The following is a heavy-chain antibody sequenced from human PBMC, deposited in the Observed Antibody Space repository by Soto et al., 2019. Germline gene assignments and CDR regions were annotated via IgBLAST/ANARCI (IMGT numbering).Heavy chain of an antibody. CDR1: GGSFSGYY. J-gene: IGHJ3*02. Sequence: PSETLSLTCAVYGGSFSGYYWSWIRQPPGKGLEWIGEINHSGSTNYNPSLKSRVTISVDTSKNQFSLKLSSVTAADTAVYYCALTTVTHHDAFDIWGQGTMVTVS. D-gene: IGHD4-17*01. CDR3: ALTTVTHHDAFDI. V-gene: IGHV4-34*01. CDR2: INHSGST.